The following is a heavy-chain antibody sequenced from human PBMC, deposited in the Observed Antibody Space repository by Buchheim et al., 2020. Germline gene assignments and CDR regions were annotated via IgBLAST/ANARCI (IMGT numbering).Heavy chain of an antibody. Sequence: QVQLVQSGAEVKKPGASVKVSCKASGYTFTSYYMHWVRQAPGQGLEWMGIINPSGGSTSYAQKFQGRVTMTRDTSMSKVYMELSSLRSKDTAVYYCARSLRRSSTSERPHDAFDIWGQGT. J-gene: IGHJ3*02. CDR1: GYTFTSYY. V-gene: IGHV1-46*03. CDR2: INPSGGST. D-gene: IGHD2-2*01. CDR3: ARSLRRSSTSERPHDAFDI.